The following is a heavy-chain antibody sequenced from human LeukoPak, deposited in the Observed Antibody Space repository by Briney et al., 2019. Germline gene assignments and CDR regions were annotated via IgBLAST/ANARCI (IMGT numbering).Heavy chain of an antibody. CDR1: GGSISSSSYY. CDR3: AKHYMGSSYNRGLDY. Sequence: SETLSLTCSVSGGSISSSSYYWGWIRQPPGKGLEWIGSIYYSGYTYYNPSLESRVTISVDTSKNQFSLKLSSVTAADTAIYYCAKHYMGSSYNRGLDYWGQGTLVTISS. CDR2: IYYSGYT. J-gene: IGHJ4*02. V-gene: IGHV4-39*01. D-gene: IGHD3-10*01.